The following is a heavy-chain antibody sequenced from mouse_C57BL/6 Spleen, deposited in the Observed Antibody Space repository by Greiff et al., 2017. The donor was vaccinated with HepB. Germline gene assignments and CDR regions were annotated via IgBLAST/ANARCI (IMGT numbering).Heavy chain of an antibody. J-gene: IGHJ4*01. CDR2: IDPSDSYT. Sequence: QVQLQQPGAELVMPGASVKLSCKASGYTFTSYWMHWVKQRPGQGLEWIGEIDPSDSYTNYNQKFKGKSTLTVDKSSSTAYMQLSSLTSEDSAVYYCARYHHNYVYAMDYWGQGTSVTVSS. D-gene: IGHD1-2*01. CDR3: ARYHHNYVYAMDY. CDR1: GYTFTSYW. V-gene: IGHV1-69*01.